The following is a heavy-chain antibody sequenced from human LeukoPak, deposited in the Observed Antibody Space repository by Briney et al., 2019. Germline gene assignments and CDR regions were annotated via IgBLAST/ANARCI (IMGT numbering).Heavy chain of an antibody. D-gene: IGHD3-22*01. Sequence: PSETLSLTCAVYGGSFSGYYWSWIRQPPGKGLEWIGEINHSGSTNYNPSLKSRVTISVDTSKNQFSLKLSSVTAADTAVYYCARGRPGGYYDSSGYSFDYWGQGTLVTVSS. J-gene: IGHJ4*02. CDR3: ARGRPGGYYDSSGYSFDY. CDR1: GGSFSGYY. V-gene: IGHV4-34*01. CDR2: INHSGST.